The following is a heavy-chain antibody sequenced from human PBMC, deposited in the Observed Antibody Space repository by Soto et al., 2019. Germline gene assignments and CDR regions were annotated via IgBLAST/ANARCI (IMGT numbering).Heavy chain of an antibody. Sequence: EVQLLESGGGLVQPGGSLRLSCVVSGFTFGSYAMSWVRQAPEKGPEWVAILGGNGFTTYYADSVKGRFTISGDKSKSTLFQQMNSLRADDTGVYSCATALRPSLNFFYFMDVWGSGASVTVSS. V-gene: IGHV3-23*01. D-gene: IGHD2-2*01. CDR1: GFTFGSYA. CDR2: LGGNGFTT. J-gene: IGHJ6*03. CDR3: ATALRPSLNFFYFMDV.